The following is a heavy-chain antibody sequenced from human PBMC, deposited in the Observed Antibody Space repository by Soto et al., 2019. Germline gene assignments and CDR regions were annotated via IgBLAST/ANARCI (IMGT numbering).Heavy chain of an antibody. D-gene: IGHD1-26*01. J-gene: IGHJ5*02. CDR2: IYPGDSDT. CDR1: GYSFTSYY. CDR3: ARRHSDTPWAFDP. Sequence: GESLKISCKGFGYSFTSYYIGWVRQMPGKGLEWMGIIYPGDSDTRYSPSFQGQVTISVDKSITTAYLQWSSLKASDTAMYYCARRHSDTPWAFDPWGQGTLVTVSS. V-gene: IGHV5-51*01.